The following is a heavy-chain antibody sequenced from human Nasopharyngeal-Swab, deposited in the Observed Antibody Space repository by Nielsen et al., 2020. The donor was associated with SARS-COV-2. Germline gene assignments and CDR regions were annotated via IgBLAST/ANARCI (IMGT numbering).Heavy chain of an antibody. CDR2: ISSSSSTI. CDR1: GFTFSSYS. V-gene: IGHV3-48*02. Sequence: ETLSLTCAASGFTFSSYSMNWVRQAPGKGLEWVSYISSSSSTIYYADSVKGRFTISRDNAKNSLYLQMNSLRDEDTAVYYCARDGGSGWWDWYFDLCGRGTLVTVSS. D-gene: IGHD6-19*01. CDR3: ARDGGSGWWDWYFDL. J-gene: IGHJ2*01.